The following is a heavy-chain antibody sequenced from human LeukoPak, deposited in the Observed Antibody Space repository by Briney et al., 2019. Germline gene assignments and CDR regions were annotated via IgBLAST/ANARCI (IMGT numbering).Heavy chain of an antibody. D-gene: IGHD2-2*01. Sequence: ASVKVSCKASGYTFTGYYMHWVRQAPGQGLEWMGIINPSGGSTSYAQKFQGRVTMTRDTSTSTVYMELSSLRSEDTAVYYCARPYCSSTSCRSYFDYWGQGTLVTVSS. CDR1: GYTFTGYY. CDR3: ARPYCSSTSCRSYFDY. J-gene: IGHJ4*02. CDR2: INPSGGST. V-gene: IGHV1-46*01.